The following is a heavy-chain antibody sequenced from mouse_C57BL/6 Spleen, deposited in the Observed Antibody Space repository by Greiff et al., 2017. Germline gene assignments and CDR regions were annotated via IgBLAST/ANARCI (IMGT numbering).Heavy chain of an antibody. J-gene: IGHJ4*01. D-gene: IGHD2-3*01. CDR3: AWDGYYLYAMDY. CDR1: GYTFTDYN. V-gene: IGHV1-22*01. Sequence: EVQLQQSGPELVKPGASVKMSCKASGYTFTDYNMHWVKQSHGKSLEWIGYINPNNGGTSYNQKFKGKATLTVNKSSSTAYMELRSLTSEDSAVYYCAWDGYYLYAMDYWGQGTSVTVSS. CDR2: INPNNGGT.